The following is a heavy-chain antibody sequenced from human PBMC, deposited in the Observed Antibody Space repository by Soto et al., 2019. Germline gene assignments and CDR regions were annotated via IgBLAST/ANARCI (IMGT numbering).Heavy chain of an antibody. V-gene: IGHV1-8*01. CDR2: MNPNSGNT. Sequence: QVQLVQSGAEVKKPGASVKVSCKASGYTFTSYDINWVRQATGQGLEWMGWMNPNSGNTGYAQKFQGRVTMTRNTSLSTAYMELSTLRSEDTAVYYCARGRRCSGGSCYPYYYYYYMDVWAKGPRSPSP. CDR3: ARGRRCSGGSCYPYYYYYYMDV. J-gene: IGHJ6*03. D-gene: IGHD2-15*01. CDR1: GYTFTSYD.